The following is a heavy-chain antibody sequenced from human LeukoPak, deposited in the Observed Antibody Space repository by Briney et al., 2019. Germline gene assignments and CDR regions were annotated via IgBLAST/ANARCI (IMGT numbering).Heavy chain of an antibody. D-gene: IGHD1-26*01. CDR3: ARAISGSYYDY. J-gene: IGHJ4*02. Sequence: ASVNVSCKASGYIFTDYYMHSVRQAPGQGLEWMGWINPNSGGTNYAQKFQGRVTMTRDTSISTAYMELSRLRSDDAAVYYCARAISGSYYDYWGQGTLVAVSS. CDR2: INPNSGGT. V-gene: IGHV1-2*02. CDR1: GYIFTDYY.